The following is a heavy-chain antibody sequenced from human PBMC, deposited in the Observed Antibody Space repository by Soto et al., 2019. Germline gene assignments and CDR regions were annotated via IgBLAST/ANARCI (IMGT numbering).Heavy chain of an antibody. CDR3: ASTYYNASSGPFDY. J-gene: IGHJ4*02. Sequence: PSETLSLTCTFSGGSISSGGYYLSWIRQHPGKGLEWIGYIYYSGSTYYNPSLKSRVTISVDTSKNQFSLKLSSVTAADTAVYYCASTYYNASSGPFDYWGQGTLVTVSS. D-gene: IGHD3-22*01. V-gene: IGHV4-31*03. CDR2: IYYSGST. CDR1: GGSISSGGYY.